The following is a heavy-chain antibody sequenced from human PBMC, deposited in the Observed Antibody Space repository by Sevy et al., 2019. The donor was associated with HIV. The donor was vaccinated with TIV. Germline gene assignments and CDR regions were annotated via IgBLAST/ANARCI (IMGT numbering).Heavy chain of an antibody. D-gene: IGHD3-22*01. CDR2: IYYSGST. CDR3: ARGYYDSSGYYPDFDY. Sequence: SETLSLTCTVSGGSISSYYWSWIRQPPGKGLEWIGYIYYSGSTNYNPSLKSRVTISVDTSKNRFPLKLSSLTAADTAVYYCARGYYDSSGYYPDFDYWGQGTLVTVS. J-gene: IGHJ4*02. V-gene: IGHV4-59*01. CDR1: GGSISSYY.